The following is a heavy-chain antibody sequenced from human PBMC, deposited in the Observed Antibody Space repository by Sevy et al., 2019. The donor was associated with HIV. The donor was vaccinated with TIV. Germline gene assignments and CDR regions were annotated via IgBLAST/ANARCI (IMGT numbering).Heavy chain of an antibody. CDR2: IYYNGHI. J-gene: IGHJ4*02. D-gene: IGHD1-26*01. CDR1: GGSITSLY. CDR3: AGENAWGRGYS. V-gene: IGHV4-59*08. Sequence: QSQTLSLTCTVSGGSITSLYWNWIRQPPGKGLEWIANIYYNGHIKYNPSLKSRVTLSLDTSKNQFSLRLSSVTAADTAMYYCAGENAWGRGYSWGQGTLVTVSS.